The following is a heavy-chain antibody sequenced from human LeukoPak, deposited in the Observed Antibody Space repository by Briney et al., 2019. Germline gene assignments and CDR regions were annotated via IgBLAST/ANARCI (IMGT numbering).Heavy chain of an antibody. D-gene: IGHD2-2*01. J-gene: IGHJ4*02. Sequence: GRSLRLSCAASGFTFSSYAMHWVRQAPGKGLEWVAVISYDGSNKYYADSVKGRFTISRDNAKNSLYLQMNSLRAEDTAVYYCARVGCSSTSCYYFDYWGQGTLVTVSS. CDR1: GFTFSSYA. V-gene: IGHV3-30-3*01. CDR2: ISYDGSNK. CDR3: ARVGCSSTSCYYFDY.